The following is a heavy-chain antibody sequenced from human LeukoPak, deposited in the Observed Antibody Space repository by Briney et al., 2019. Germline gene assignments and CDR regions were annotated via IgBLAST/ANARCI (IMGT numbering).Heavy chain of an antibody. CDR2: IDQDGSEK. Sequence: GGSLRLSCAASRFTFSNYWMSWVRQAPGKGLEWVANIDQDGSEKYYAESVKGRFTISRDNAKNSLYLQMNSLRAEDTAVYYCAKLGSITMVRGVIHFDYWGRGTLVTVSS. CDR3: AKLGSITMVRGVIHFDY. J-gene: IGHJ4*02. V-gene: IGHV3-7*03. CDR1: RFTFSNYW. D-gene: IGHD3-10*01.